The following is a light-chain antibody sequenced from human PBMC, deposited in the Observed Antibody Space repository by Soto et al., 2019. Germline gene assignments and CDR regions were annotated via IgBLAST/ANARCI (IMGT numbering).Light chain of an antibody. CDR1: TSNIGSNY. CDR3: AAWDDNLRGYWV. Sequence: QSVLTQQPSASGAPGQRVTISCSGATSNIGSNYVYWYQHLPGTAPKLLIYTDNERPSGVPDRFSGSKSGTSASLAISGLRSEDEAEYYCAAWDDNLRGYWVFGGGTKLTVL. V-gene: IGLV1-47*02. J-gene: IGLJ3*02. CDR2: TDN.